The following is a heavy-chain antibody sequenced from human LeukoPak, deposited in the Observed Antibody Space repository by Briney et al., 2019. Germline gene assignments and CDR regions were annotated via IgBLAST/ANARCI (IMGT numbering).Heavy chain of an antibody. Sequence: GGSLRLSCAASGLTFSKYVMSWVRQAPGKGLDWVSSTSSRGDDTYYADSVTGRFTISRDNSKNTLYLQMDSLRADDTAIYYCAKVSSSSYYFDYWGQGTLVTVSS. CDR2: TSSRGDDT. V-gene: IGHV3-23*01. D-gene: IGHD6-6*01. CDR3: AKVSSSSYYFDY. J-gene: IGHJ4*02. CDR1: GLTFSKYV.